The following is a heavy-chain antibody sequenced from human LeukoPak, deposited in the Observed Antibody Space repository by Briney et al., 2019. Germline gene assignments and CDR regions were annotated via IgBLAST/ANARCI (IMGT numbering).Heavy chain of an antibody. CDR2: IIPIFGTA. J-gene: IGHJ4*02. V-gene: IGHV1-69*05. CDR1: GGTFSSYA. CDR3: LVDTAMVTGEGFDY. Sequence: GASVKVSCKASGGTFSSYAISWVRQAPGQGLEWMGRIIPIFGTANYAQKFQGRVTITTDESTSTAYMELRSLRSEDTAVYYCLVDTAMVTGEGFDYWGQGTLVTVSS. D-gene: IGHD5-18*01.